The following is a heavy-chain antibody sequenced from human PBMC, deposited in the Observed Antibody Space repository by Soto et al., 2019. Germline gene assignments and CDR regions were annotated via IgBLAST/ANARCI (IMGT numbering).Heavy chain of an antibody. V-gene: IGHV4-4*02. J-gene: IGHJ4*02. CDR1: GGSISSRDW. CDR3: AAANVNSMLDS. Sequence: QVQLQESGPGLVKPSGTLSVTCAVSGGSISSRDWWTWLIRAPGKGLEGIGRMYHSGGTAYSPSLKSRVTISIDKSQQNFSLKLSSVTAADTAVYFCAAANVNSMLDSWGQGTLVTVSS. CDR2: MYHSGGT.